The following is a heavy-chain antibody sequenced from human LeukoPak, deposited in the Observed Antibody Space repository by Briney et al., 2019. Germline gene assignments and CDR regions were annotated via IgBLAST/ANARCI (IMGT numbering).Heavy chain of an antibody. CDR3: AKAKPATWSFDY. CDR2: ISGSGVNT. CDR1: GFTSTNYA. J-gene: IGHJ4*02. Sequence: PGGSLRLSCAASGFTSTNYAMSWVRQAPGKGLEWVSSISGSGVNTYYPDSVKGRFTISRDNSLNTVYLQMHGLRAEDTATYFCAKAKPATWSFDYWGQGTLVTVSS. V-gene: IGHV3-23*01.